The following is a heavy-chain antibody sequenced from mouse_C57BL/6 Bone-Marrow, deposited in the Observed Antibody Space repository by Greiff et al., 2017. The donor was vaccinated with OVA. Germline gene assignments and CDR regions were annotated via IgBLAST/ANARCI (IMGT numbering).Heavy chain of an antibody. Sequence: QVQLQQSGPGLVQPSQSLSITCTVSGFSLTSYGVHWVRQSPGKGLEWLGVIWSGGSTDYNAAFISRLSISKDNSKSQVFFKMNSLQADDTAIYYCARKDRDYYGSSYVAWFAYWGQGTLVTVSA. CDR1: GFSLTSYG. V-gene: IGHV2-2*01. CDR3: ARKDRDYYGSSYVAWFAY. J-gene: IGHJ3*01. D-gene: IGHD1-1*01. CDR2: IWSGGST.